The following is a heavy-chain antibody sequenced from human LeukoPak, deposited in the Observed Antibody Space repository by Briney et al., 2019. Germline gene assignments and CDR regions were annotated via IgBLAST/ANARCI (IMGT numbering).Heavy chain of an antibody. CDR1: GYTFTGYY. D-gene: IGHD6-13*01. V-gene: IGHV1-2*02. J-gene: IGHJ3*02. CDR3: ARAGRSSWDDAFVI. CDR2: INPNSGGT. Sequence: ASVKVCCKASGYTFTGYYMHWVREAPGQGLEWMGWINPNSGGTNYAQKFQGRVTMTRDTSISTAYMELSRLRSDDTAVYYCARAGRSSWDDAFVIWGQGTMVTVSS.